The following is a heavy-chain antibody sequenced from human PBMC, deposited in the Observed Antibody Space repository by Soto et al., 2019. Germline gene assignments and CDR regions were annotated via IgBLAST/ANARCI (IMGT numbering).Heavy chain of an antibody. CDR1: GFPFSSYA. Sequence: GGSLILSCAASGFPFSSYAMSWVRQAPGKGLECVSAISGSGGSTYYADSVKGRFTISRDNSKNTLYLQMNSLRAEDTAVYYCAKGLDGYCSGGSCFAYTYYYYYYMDVWGKGTTVTVSS. CDR3: AKGLDGYCSGGSCFAYTYYYYYYMDV. V-gene: IGHV3-23*01. CDR2: ISGSGGST. D-gene: IGHD2-15*01. J-gene: IGHJ6*03.